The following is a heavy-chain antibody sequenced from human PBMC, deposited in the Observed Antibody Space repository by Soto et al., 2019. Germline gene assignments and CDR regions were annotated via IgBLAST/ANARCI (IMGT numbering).Heavy chain of an antibody. CDR2: IIPIHGTT. D-gene: IGHD3-16*01. J-gene: IGHJ4*02. CDR3: AIGWGLVS. Sequence: QMEQSGAEVRKPGSSVKVSCKPSGGSLTSYPMAWVRQAPGQGFEWMGGIIPIHGTTEYAQKFQGRVTITADESTNRATLELTGLTSEDTAVYYCAIGWGLVSWGQGTLVTGSS. CDR1: GGSLTSYP. V-gene: IGHV1-69*01.